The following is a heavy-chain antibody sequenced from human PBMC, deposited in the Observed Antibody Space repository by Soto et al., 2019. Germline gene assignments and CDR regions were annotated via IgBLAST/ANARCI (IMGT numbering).Heavy chain of an antibody. CDR3: TTDTVSSPV. D-gene: IGHD4-4*01. CDR2: FESRVDGATI. V-gene: IGHV3-15*04. J-gene: IGHJ3*01. Sequence: GGSLRLSCATSGFTFKDAWMSWVRQAPGKGLEWVGRFESRVDGATIVYAAAVKGRFTISRDDSKHTLYLQMNSLKTDDTALYYCTTDTVSSPVWGQGTLVTVSS. CDR1: GFTFKDAW.